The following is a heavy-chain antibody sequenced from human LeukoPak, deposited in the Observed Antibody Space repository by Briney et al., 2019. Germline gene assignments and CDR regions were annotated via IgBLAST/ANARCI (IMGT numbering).Heavy chain of an antibody. V-gene: IGHV1-18*01. CDR1: GYTFTRYG. CDR3: ARLEQWLVRFDY. J-gene: IGHJ4*02. Sequence: ASVKVSCKASGYTFTRYGISWVRQAPGQGLEWMGWISAYNDNTNYAQKLQGRVTMTTDISTSTAYMELMSLRSDDTAMYYCARLEQWLVRFDYWGQGTLVTVSS. D-gene: IGHD6-19*01. CDR2: ISAYNDNT.